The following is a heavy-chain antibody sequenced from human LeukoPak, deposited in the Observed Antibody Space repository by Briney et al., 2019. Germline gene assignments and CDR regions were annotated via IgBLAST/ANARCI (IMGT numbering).Heavy chain of an antibody. J-gene: IGHJ4*02. CDR1: GFTSSSYA. D-gene: IGHD3-9*01. CDR2: ISGSGGSI. Sequence: PGGSLRLSCAASGFTSSSYAMRWVRQAPGKGLEWVSAISGSGGSISYADSVKGRFTISRDNSQNTLYLQMNSLRAEDTAVYYCAKDWSPPYYDILTGYNPFDFWGQGTLVTVSS. V-gene: IGHV3-23*01. CDR3: AKDWSPPYYDILTGYNPFDF.